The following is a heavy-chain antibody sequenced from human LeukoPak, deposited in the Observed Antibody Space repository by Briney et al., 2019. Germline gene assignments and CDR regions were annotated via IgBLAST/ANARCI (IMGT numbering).Heavy chain of an antibody. Sequence: SEALSLTCTVSGGSISSGDYYWSWIRQPPGRGLEWIGSLYHSDSAYYNTSLRSRVSMSVDTSKNQFSLTLSFVTAADTAVYYCARQHDSYYYYYIDVWGSGTTVTVSS. CDR2: LYHSDSA. CDR3: ARQHDSYYYYYIDV. V-gene: IGHV4-39*01. CDR1: GGSISSGDYY. J-gene: IGHJ6*03.